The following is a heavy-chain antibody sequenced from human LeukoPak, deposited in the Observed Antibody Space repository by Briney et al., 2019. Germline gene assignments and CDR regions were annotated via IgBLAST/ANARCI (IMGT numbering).Heavy chain of an antibody. Sequence: PGGSLRLSCAASGFTFSNYAMSWVRQAPGKGLEWVSTISGSGGSTYYADSVKGRFTISRDNSKNTLYLQMNSLRAEDTAVYYCARRTYYYDSSGSLRTYFDYWGQGTLVTVSS. J-gene: IGHJ4*02. CDR3: ARRTYYYDSSGSLRTYFDY. CDR2: ISGSGGST. V-gene: IGHV3-23*01. CDR1: GFTFSNYA. D-gene: IGHD3-22*01.